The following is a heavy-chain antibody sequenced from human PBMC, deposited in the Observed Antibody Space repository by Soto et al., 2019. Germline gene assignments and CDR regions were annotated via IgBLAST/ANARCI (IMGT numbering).Heavy chain of an antibody. J-gene: IGHJ4*02. D-gene: IGHD6-6*01. CDR1: GFIFSDHY. V-gene: IGHV3-11*01. CDR3: ARARYSISSEGYYFDC. Sequence: PGGSLRLSCAASGFIFSDHYMSWVRQAPGKGLEWVSYISKSGTTIYYADSVKGRFTISRDNAKNSLYLQMNSLRADDTAVYYCARARYSISSEGYYFDCWGQGTLVTVSS. CDR2: ISKSGTTI.